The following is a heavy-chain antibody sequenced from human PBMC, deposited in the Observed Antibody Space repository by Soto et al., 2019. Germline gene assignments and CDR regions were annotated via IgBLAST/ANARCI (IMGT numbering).Heavy chain of an antibody. V-gene: IGHV3-33*01. CDR1: GFTFSSYG. CDR2: IWYDGSNK. Sequence: GGSLRLSCAASGFTFSSYGMHWVRQAPGKGLEWVAVIWYDGSNKYYADSVKGRFTISRDNSKNTLYLQMNSLRAEDTAVYYCARGRPAAKACFDYWGQGTLVTVSS. D-gene: IGHD2-2*01. J-gene: IGHJ4*02. CDR3: ARGRPAAKACFDY.